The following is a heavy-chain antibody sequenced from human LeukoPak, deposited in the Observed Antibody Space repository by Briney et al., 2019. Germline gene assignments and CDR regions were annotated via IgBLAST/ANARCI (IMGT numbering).Heavy chain of an antibody. J-gene: IGHJ6*03. CDR3: ARLSGEYSSSSLDYYYYYYMDV. V-gene: IGHV4-38-2*01. D-gene: IGHD6-6*01. CDR2: IYHSGSI. Sequence: KSSETLSLTCAVSGYSISSGYYWGWIRQPPGKGLEWIGSIYHSGSIYYNQSLKSRVTISVDTSKNQFSLKLSSVTAADTAVYYCARLSGEYSSSSLDYYYYYYMDVWGKGTTVTVSS. CDR1: GYSISSGYY.